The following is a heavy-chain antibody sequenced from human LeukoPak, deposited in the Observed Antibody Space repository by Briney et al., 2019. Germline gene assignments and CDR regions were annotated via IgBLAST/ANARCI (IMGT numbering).Heavy chain of an antibody. CDR3: ARDFFTARYGSGSYYKPYYYGMDV. Sequence: ASVKVSCKASGFTFTSYGISWVRQAPGQGLEWMGWISAYNGNTNYTQKLQGRVTMTTDTSTSPAYMELRCLRSADTAVYYCARDFFTARYGSGSYYKPYYYGMDVWGQGTTVTVSS. CDR2: ISAYNGNT. D-gene: IGHD3-10*01. V-gene: IGHV1-18*01. CDR1: GFTFTSYG. J-gene: IGHJ6*02.